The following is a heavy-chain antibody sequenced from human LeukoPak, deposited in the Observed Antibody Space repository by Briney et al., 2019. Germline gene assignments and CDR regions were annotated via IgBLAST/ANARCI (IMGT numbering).Heavy chain of an antibody. Sequence: SSPAAGLAFTSVAMNWVRPATRQGLGWRGWVKTNTGKPTYATRSPGRFVSSLHTSVRTTSLQISSLEAEDTAVFYSARENYDSSGDHYYFDSWGQGTLVTVSS. CDR2: VKTNTGKP. CDR1: GLAFTSVA. V-gene: IGHV7-4-1*02. CDR3: ARENYDSSGDHYYFDS. J-gene: IGHJ4*02. D-gene: IGHD3-22*01.